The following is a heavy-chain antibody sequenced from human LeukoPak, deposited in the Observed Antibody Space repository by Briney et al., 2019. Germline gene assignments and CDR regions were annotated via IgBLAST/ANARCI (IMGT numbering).Heavy chain of an antibody. D-gene: IGHD2-15*01. CDR2: IFHGGTT. CDR3: ARVRFSDGLCNFFDF. CDR1: GASVANTDW. J-gene: IGHJ4*02. Sequence: SGTLSLTCTVSGASVANTDWWTWVRQPPGEGLEWIGEIFHGGTTKYNPSLKSRLTLSLDTSKNQFSLKVTSVTAAGTAVYFCARVRFSDGLCNFFDFWSQGTLVTVSS. V-gene: IGHV4-4*02.